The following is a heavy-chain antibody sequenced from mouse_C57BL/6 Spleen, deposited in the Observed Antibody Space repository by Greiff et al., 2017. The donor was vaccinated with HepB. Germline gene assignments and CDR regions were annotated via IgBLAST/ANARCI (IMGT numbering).Heavy chain of an antibody. CDR1: GYTFTSYW. V-gene: IGHV1-64*01. Sequence: VQLQQPGAELVKPGASVKLSCKASGYTFTSYWMHWVKQRPGQGLEWIGMIQPNSGSTNYNEKFKSKATLTVDKSSSTAYMQLSSLTSEDSAVYYCARSPYYYGSSSYAMDYWGQGTSVTVSS. J-gene: IGHJ4*01. CDR2: IQPNSGST. D-gene: IGHD1-1*01. CDR3: ARSPYYYGSSSYAMDY.